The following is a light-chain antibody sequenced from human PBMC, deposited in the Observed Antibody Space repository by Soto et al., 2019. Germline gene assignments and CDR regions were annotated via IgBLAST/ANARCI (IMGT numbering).Light chain of an antibody. CDR1: STDFVSYNR. V-gene: IGLV2-18*01. CDR3: SLYTSENTYV. Sequence: ALTQPPSVSGSPGQSVTISCTGTSTDFVSYNRVSWYQQPPGTAPKLIIYEASNRPSGVPDRFSGSRSGNTASLTISGLQAADEADYYCSLYTSENTYVFGTGTKVTVL. J-gene: IGLJ1*01. CDR2: EAS.